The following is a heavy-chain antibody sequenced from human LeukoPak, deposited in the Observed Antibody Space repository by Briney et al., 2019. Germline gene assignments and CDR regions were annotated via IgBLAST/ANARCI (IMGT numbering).Heavy chain of an antibody. CDR2: IYYSGTT. D-gene: IGHD6-6*01. CDR1: GGPINISNYY. J-gene: IGHJ4*02. V-gene: IGHV4-39*01. Sequence: SETLSLTCTVSGGPINISNYYWGWIRQPPGKGLEWIGSIYYSGTTYYNPSLESRVTISVDTSKTQFSLKLSSVTAADTAMYYCARQRRQPVWSSDYWGQGTLVTVSS. CDR3: ARQRRQPVWSSDY.